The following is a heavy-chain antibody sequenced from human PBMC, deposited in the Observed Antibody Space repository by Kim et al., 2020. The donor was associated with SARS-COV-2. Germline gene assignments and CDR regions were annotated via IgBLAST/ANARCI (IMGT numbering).Heavy chain of an antibody. CDR2: ISAYNGKT. Sequence: ASVKVSCKASGYTFTNYGISWVRQAPGQGLEWMGWISAYNGKTKYPQKVQGRVTMTTDTSTSTAYMDLRSLRSDDTAVYYCAREGRDGYNSNYDYYSGMDGWGQGTTVNVSS. CDR3: AREGRDGYNSNYDYYSGMDG. J-gene: IGHJ6*02. D-gene: IGHD5-12*01. V-gene: IGHV1-18*01. CDR1: GYTFTNYG.